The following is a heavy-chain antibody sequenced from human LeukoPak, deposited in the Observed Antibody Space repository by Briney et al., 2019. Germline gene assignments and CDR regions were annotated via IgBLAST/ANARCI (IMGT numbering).Heavy chain of an antibody. Sequence: GGSLRLSCAASGFTFSSYSMNWVRQAPGKGLEWVSSISSSSSYIYYADSVKGRFTISRDNAKNSLYLRMNSLRAEDTAVYYCARGWVYCSSTSCYTGAFDIWGQGTMVTVSS. V-gene: IGHV3-21*01. CDR1: GFTFSSYS. CDR3: ARGWVYCSSTSCYTGAFDI. D-gene: IGHD2-2*02. CDR2: ISSSSSYI. J-gene: IGHJ3*02.